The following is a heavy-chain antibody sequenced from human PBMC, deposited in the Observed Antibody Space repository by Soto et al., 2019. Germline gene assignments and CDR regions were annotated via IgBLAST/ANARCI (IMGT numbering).Heavy chain of an antibody. V-gene: IGHV3-23*01. D-gene: IGHD2-8*01. J-gene: IGHJ4*02. CDR2: ISGSGRNT. Sequence: GGSLRLSCATSGFTFSSNGMSWVRQAPGKGLDWVSGISGSGRNTYYADSVKGRFTISRDNSNNTLFLQMNSLRAEDTAVYYCAKNGLSNSPSAIDSWGQGTLVTVSS. CDR1: GFTFSSNG. CDR3: AKNGLSNSPSAIDS.